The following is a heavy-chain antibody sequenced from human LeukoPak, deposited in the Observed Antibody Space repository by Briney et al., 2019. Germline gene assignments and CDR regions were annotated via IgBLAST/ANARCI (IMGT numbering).Heavy chain of an antibody. CDR2: IIPIRGTV. Sequence: GASVKVSFKASGGTFIIYAISWVRQAPGQGREWMGRIIPIRGTVNYAQKFQGRLTITADKSTSTAYMELSRLRSDDTAVYYCARANWGVKVTGDYYYYGMDVWGQGTTVTVSS. V-gene: IGHV1-69*10. CDR1: GGTFIIYA. D-gene: IGHD3-9*01. J-gene: IGHJ6*02. CDR3: ARANWGVKVTGDYYYYGMDV.